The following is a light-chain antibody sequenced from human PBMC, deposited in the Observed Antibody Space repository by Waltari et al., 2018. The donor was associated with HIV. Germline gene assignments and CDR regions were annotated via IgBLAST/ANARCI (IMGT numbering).Light chain of an antibody. CDR3: QHYRSSQGFT. Sequence: EIVLMQSPGTLSLSPGERATLSCRATQSVSSSLLAWYQQKPGQAPRLLIYGASTRATGIPDRFSGSGSGTDFTLTISILEPEDFAVYYCQHYRSSQGFTFGPGTKVDIK. J-gene: IGKJ3*01. CDR1: QSVSSSL. V-gene: IGKV3-20*01. CDR2: GAS.